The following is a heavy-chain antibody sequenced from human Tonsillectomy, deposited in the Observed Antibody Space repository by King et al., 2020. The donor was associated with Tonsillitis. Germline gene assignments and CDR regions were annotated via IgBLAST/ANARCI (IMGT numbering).Heavy chain of an antibody. Sequence: VQLQQWGAGLLRPSETLSLTCAVYGGSFSDYYWSWIRQPPGKGLEWIGETNHSGSTNYNPSLKSRVTISVDTSKNQFSLKVSSATAADTAVYYCASISEGHYHGTCAHNASNCFDPWGQGTLVTVSS. CDR2: TNHSGST. J-gene: IGHJ5*02. CDR1: GGSFSDYY. D-gene: IGHD3-10*01. V-gene: IGHV4-34*01. CDR3: ASISEGHYHGTCAHNASNCFDP.